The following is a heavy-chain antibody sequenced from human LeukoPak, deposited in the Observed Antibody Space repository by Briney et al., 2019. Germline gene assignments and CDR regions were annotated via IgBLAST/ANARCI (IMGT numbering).Heavy chain of an antibody. CDR2: IYYSGST. V-gene: IGHV4-39*07. CDR3: ARDRFRYYGSGSYHDY. D-gene: IGHD3-10*01. Sequence: SETLSLTCTVSGGSISSSSYYWGWIRQPPGKGLEWIGSIYYSGSTYYNPSLKSRVTISVDTSKDQFSLKLSSVTAADTAVYYCARDRFRYYGSGSYHDYWGQGTLVTVSS. CDR1: GGSISSSSYY. J-gene: IGHJ4*02.